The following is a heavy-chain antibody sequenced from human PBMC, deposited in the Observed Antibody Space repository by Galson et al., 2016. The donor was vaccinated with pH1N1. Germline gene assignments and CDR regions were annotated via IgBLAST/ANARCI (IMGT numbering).Heavy chain of an antibody. CDR2: ITPAFGTA. CDR3: VRGGQLVRYFDF. V-gene: IGHV1-69*06. D-gene: IGHD6-6*01. Sequence: QSGAEVKKPGESLKISCKASGDTFRTHTFNWVRQAPGQGLEWMGRITPAFGTADYAQKFQGRVAVTADKSTSTVYMEMLSLKSDDTAVYYCVRGGQLVRYFDFWGQGTLVVVSS. J-gene: IGHJ4*02. CDR1: GDTFRTHT.